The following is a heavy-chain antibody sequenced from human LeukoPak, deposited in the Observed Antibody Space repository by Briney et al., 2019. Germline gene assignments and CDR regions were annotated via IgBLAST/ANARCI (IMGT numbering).Heavy chain of an antibody. D-gene: IGHD3-22*01. CDR1: GGSISSNNW. V-gene: IGHV4-4*02. CDR2: IYHSGST. Sequence: SETLSLTCAVSGGSISSNNWWSWVRQPPGKGLEWIGEIYHSGSTNYNPSLKSRVTISVDKSKKQFSLKLSSVTAADTAVYYCASPLGGGYDSSGLDALDIWGQGTMVTVSS. CDR3: ASPLGGGYDSSGLDALDI. J-gene: IGHJ3*02.